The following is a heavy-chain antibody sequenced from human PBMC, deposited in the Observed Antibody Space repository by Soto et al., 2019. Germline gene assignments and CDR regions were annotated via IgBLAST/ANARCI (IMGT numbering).Heavy chain of an antibody. CDR2: ISGSGGST. V-gene: IGHV3-23*01. CDR1: GFTFSSYS. J-gene: IGHJ5*02. Sequence: GGSLRLSCAASGFTFSSYSMNWVRQAPGKGLEWVSAISGSGGSTYYADSVKGRFTISRDNSKNTLYLQMNSLRAEGTAVYYCAKDPGCSGDDSPPNWFDPWGQGTLVTVSS. CDR3: AKDPGCSGDDSPPNWFDP. D-gene: IGHD5-12*01.